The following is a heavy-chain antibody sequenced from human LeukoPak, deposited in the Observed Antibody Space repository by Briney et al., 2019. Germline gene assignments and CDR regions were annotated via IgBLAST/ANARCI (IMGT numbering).Heavy chain of an antibody. CDR2: IYYSGST. CDR3: ARVGGSSWYFDYYYMDV. V-gene: IGHV4-59*01. D-gene: IGHD6-13*01. J-gene: IGHJ6*03. Sequence: SETLSLTCTVSGGSISSYYWSWIRQPPGKGLERIGYIYYSGSTNYNPSLKSRVTISVDTSKNQFSLKLSSVTAADTAVYYCARVGGSSWYFDYYYMDVWGKGTTVTISS. CDR1: GGSISSYY.